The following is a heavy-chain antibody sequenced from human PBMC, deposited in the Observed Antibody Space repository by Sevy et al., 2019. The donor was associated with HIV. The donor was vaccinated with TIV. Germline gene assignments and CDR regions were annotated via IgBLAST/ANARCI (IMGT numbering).Heavy chain of an antibody. D-gene: IGHD4-17*01. J-gene: IGHJ4*02. CDR1: GFTLSRTG. CDR2: ISGSGFST. CDR3: AKDPDDTSDYGEHSDY. V-gene: IGHV3-23*01. Sequence: GGSLRLSCAASGFTLSRTGMIWVRQAPGKGLEWVSGISGSGFSTNYADSVKGRFTISRDNSKNTLYLQMNSLRGEDTAVYYCAKDPDDTSDYGEHSDYWGQGTLVTVSS.